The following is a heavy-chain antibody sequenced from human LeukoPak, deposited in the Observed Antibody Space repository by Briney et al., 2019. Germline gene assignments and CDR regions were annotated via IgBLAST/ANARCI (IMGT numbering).Heavy chain of an antibody. CDR3: AREVLRYFDWLSDFDY. Sequence: SETLSLTCTVSGYSISSGYYWGWIRQPPGKGLEWIGSIYHSGSTYYNPSLKSRVTISVDTSKNQFSLKLSSVTAADTAVYYCAREVLRYFDWLSDFDYWGQGTLVTVSS. D-gene: IGHD3-9*01. V-gene: IGHV4-38-2*02. CDR1: GYSISSGYY. CDR2: IYHSGST. J-gene: IGHJ4*02.